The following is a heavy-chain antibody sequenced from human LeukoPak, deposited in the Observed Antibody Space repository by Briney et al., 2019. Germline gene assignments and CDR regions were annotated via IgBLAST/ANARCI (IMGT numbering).Heavy chain of an antibody. CDR3: ATDGSERDIDN. CDR2: AWNDGRTT. Sequence: GRSLRLSCATSGFTFWKYGMHRVRQAPGKGLEWVAIAWNDGRTTHHADSVKGRFSISRDNSKNTLYLQMNSLRAEDTAVYYCATDGSERDIDNWGRGTLVTVSA. J-gene: IGHJ4*02. D-gene: IGHD1-26*01. CDR1: GFTFWKYG. V-gene: IGHV3-33*01.